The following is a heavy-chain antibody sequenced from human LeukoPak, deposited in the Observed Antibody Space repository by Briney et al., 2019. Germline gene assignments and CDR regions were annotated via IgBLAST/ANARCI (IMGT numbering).Heavy chain of an antibody. CDR3: TRGRVGGDYTSRGMDV. J-gene: IGHJ6*04. CDR2: IRSKDNDGTT. CDR1: GFTFGDYA. D-gene: IGHD4-17*01. V-gene: IGHV3-49*04. Sequence: SLRLSCTASGFTFGDYAISWVRQAPGKGLEWLGFIRSKDNDGTTAYAASVKGRFIISRDDSKSIAYLQMNDLKTEDTAVYYWTRGRVGGDYTSRGMDVWGKGTTVTISS.